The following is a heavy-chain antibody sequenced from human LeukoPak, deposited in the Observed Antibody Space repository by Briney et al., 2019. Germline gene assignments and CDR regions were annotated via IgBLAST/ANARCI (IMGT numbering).Heavy chain of an antibody. V-gene: IGHV1-2*02. CDR2: INPNSGGT. D-gene: IGHD5-18*01. J-gene: IGHJ4*02. Sequence: ASVTVSCKASGYTFTGYYMHWVRQAPGQGLEWMGWINPNSGGTNYAQKFQGRVTTTRDTSISTAYMELSRLRSDDTAVYYCARVDTAMVTGIDYWGQGTLVTVSS. CDR1: GYTFTGYY. CDR3: ARVDTAMVTGIDY.